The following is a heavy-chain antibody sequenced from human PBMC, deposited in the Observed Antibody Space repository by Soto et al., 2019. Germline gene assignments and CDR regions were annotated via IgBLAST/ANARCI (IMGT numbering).Heavy chain of an antibody. CDR2: ISSSSSTI. J-gene: IGHJ6*02. Sequence: EVQLVESGGGLVQPGGSLRLSCAASGFTFSSYSMNWVRQAPGKGLEWVSYISSSSSTIYYADSVKGRFTISRDNAKNSLYLQMNSLREGDTAVYYCARPEYSSSSYGMDVWGQGTTVTVSS. D-gene: IGHD6-6*01. V-gene: IGHV3-48*02. CDR1: GFTFSSYS. CDR3: ARPEYSSSSYGMDV.